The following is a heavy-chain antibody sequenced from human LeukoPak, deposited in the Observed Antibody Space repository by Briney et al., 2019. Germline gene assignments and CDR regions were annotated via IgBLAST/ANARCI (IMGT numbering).Heavy chain of an antibody. J-gene: IGHJ4*02. V-gene: IGHV3-74*01. CDR1: GFTFSSYW. CDR3: ARVPFDYYDSSGPFDY. D-gene: IGHD3-22*01. Sequence: GGSLRLSCAASGFTFSSYWMHWVRQAPGKGLVCVSRINSDGSSTSYADSVKGRFTISRDNAKNTLYLQMNSLRAEDTAVYYCARVPFDYYDSSGPFDYWGQGTLVTVSS. CDR2: INSDGSST.